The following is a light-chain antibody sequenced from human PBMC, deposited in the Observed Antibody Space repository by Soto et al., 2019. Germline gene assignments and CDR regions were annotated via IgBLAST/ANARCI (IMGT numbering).Light chain of an antibody. J-gene: IGLJ2*01. Sequence: QAVVTQEPSLTVSPGGTVTLTCASSTGAVTSTYYPNWFQQKPGQAPRPLIYSTSNKHSWTPARFSGSLLGGKAALTLSSVQPEDEADYYCLLYYGGTRVFGGGTQLTVL. CDR2: STS. V-gene: IGLV7-43*01. CDR1: TGAVTSTYY. CDR3: LLYYGGTRV.